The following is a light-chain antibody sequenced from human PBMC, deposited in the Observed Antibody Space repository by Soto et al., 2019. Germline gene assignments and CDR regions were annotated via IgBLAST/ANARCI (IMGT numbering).Light chain of an antibody. CDR1: QSVSSSY. J-gene: IGKJ1*01. Sequence: EIVLTQSPGALSLSPGERATLSCGASQSVSSSYLAWYQQKPGQAPRLLIYGASTRATGIPDRFSGCGSGTDFTLTISRLEPEDFAVYYCQQYGSSPRTFGQGTKVEIK. V-gene: IGKV3-20*01. CDR2: GAS. CDR3: QQYGSSPRT.